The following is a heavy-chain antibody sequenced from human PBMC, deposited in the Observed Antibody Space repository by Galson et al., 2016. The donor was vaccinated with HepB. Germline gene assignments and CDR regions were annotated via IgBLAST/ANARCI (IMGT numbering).Heavy chain of an antibody. CDR1: GGSINSGGYY. CDR2: IYYGGTA. CDR3: AGRSGYYGDRNF. D-gene: IGHD3-3*01. J-gene: IGHJ4*02. V-gene: IGHV4-31*03. Sequence: TLSLTCTVSGGSINSGGYYWSWIRQHPGKGLEWIGSIYYGGTAYHNPSLKSRVTTSVDTSKNQFSMELRSVTAADTAVYYCAGRSGYYGDRNFWGQGALVTVSS.